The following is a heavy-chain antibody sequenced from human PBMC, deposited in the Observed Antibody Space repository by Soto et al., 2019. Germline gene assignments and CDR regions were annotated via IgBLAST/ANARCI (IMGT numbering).Heavy chain of an antibody. D-gene: IGHD5-12*01. J-gene: IGHJ6*02. V-gene: IGHV3-48*03. CDR2: ISGSGRIT. CDR1: GFTFSSHE. CDR3: ASASYCFGYDVDPHGMDV. Sequence: GGSLRLSCAASGFTFSSHEMNWVRQAPGKGLEWVSYISGSGRITYHAGSVKGRFTISRDNARDSLYLQMNSLRVEDTAVYYCASASYCFGYDVDPHGMDVWGQGTTVTVSS.